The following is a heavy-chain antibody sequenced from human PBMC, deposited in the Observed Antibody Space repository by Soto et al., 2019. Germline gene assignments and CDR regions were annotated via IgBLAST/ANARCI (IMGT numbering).Heavy chain of an antibody. CDR2: IIPIFGTA. CDR3: ARDGGDGSTNKGDY. V-gene: IGHV1-69*12. CDR1: GGTFSSYA. D-gene: IGHD3-16*01. Sequence: QVQLVQSGAEEKKPGSSVKVSCKASGGTFSSYAISWVRQAPGQGLEWMGGIIPIFGTANYAQKFQGRVTITADESTSTAYTELSSLRAEDTAVYYCARDGGDGSTNKGDYWGQGTLVTVSS. J-gene: IGHJ4*02.